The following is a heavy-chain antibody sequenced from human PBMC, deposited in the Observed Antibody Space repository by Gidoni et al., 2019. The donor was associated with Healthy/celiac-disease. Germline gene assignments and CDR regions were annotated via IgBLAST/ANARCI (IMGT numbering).Heavy chain of an antibody. CDR3: ARSQLYSYGSDYFDY. CDR2: IIHIFGPS. CDR1: GRTFSSYA. J-gene: IGHJ4*02. V-gene: IGHV1-69*01. D-gene: IGHD5-18*01. Sequence: QVQLLQSGAEVKKTGSSVKVSCTASGRTFSSYAISWVGYAPGQGLDWMGGIIHIFGPSNYARKFQGRVTITAVEATSPAYMELSSLRSEETAVDYCARSQLYSYGSDYFDYWGQGTMVTVSS.